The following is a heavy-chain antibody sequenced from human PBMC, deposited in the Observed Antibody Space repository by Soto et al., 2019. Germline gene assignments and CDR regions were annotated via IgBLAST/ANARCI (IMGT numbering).Heavy chain of an antibody. D-gene: IGHD2-21*02. V-gene: IGHV3-30-3*01. CDR1: GFTFSSYA. Sequence: GGSLRLSCAASGFTFSSYAMHWVRQAPGKGLEWVAVISYDGSNKYYADSVKGRFTISRDNSKNTLYLQMNSLRAEDTAVYYCARDTTSNVVVTAIGAFDIWGQGTMVTVSS. J-gene: IGHJ3*02. CDR3: ARDTTSNVVVTAIGAFDI. CDR2: ISYDGSNK.